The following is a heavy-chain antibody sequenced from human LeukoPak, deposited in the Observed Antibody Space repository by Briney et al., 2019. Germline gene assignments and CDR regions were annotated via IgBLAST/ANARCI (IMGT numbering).Heavy chain of an antibody. CDR1: GYTFTDYY. CDR2: VDPEDGET. J-gene: IGHJ4*02. D-gene: IGHD6-13*01. V-gene: IGHV1-69-2*01. CDR3: ARDRTARIAAAPDY. Sequence: ASVKVSCKVSGYTFTDYYMHWVQQAPGKGLEWMGLVDPEDGETIYAEKFQGRVTITADTSTDTAYMELSSLRSEDTAVYYCARDRTARIAAAPDYWGQGTLVTVSS.